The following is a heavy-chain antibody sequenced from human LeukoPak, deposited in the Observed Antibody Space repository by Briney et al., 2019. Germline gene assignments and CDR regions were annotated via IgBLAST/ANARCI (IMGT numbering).Heavy chain of an antibody. CDR1: GYTFTGYY. Sequence: ASVKVSCKASGYTFTGYYMHWVRQAPGQGLEWMGGIIPMFGTANYAQKFQDRVTITADKSTSTDYMELSSLRSEDTAAYYCASLNYYDTSGYFDYWGQGTLVTVSS. V-gene: IGHV1-69*06. CDR2: IIPMFGTA. D-gene: IGHD3-22*01. CDR3: ASLNYYDTSGYFDY. J-gene: IGHJ4*02.